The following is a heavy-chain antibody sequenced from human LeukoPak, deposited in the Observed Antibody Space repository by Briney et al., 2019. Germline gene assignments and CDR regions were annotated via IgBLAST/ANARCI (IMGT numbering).Heavy chain of an antibody. CDR3: ATTLLSNAWFDP. Sequence: PRGSLRLSCVASGFTFSTYEMNWVRQAPGKGLEWVSYISSSGGTIYYADSVKGRFTISRDNAKNSLYLQMNSLRAEDTAVYYCATTLLSNAWFDPWGQGTLVTVSS. D-gene: IGHD2/OR15-2a*01. J-gene: IGHJ5*02. CDR1: GFTFSTYE. V-gene: IGHV3-48*03. CDR2: ISSSGGTI.